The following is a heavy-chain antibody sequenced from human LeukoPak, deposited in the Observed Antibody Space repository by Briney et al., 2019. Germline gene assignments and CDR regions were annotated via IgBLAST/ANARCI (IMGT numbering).Heavy chain of an antibody. CDR3: AREHDYGDNSPWFDP. V-gene: IGHV4-31*03. D-gene: IGHD4-23*01. J-gene: IGHJ5*02. CDR1: GGSISSGGYY. Sequence: PSETLSLTCTVSGGSISSGGYYWSWIRQHPGKGLEWIGYIYYSGSTYYNPSLKSRVTISVDTSKNQFSLKLSSVTAADTAVYYCAREHDYGDNSPWFDPWGQGTLVTVSS. CDR2: IYYSGST.